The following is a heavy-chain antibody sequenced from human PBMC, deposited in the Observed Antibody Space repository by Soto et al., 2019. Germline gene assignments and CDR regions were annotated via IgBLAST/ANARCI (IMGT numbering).Heavy chain of an antibody. D-gene: IGHD3-22*01. CDR1: GGSFSGYY. V-gene: IGHV4-34*01. CDR2: INHSGST. CDR3: ARGRHSSGYYYGYYFDY. J-gene: IGHJ4*02. Sequence: QVQLQQWGAGLLKPSETLSLTCAVYGGSFSGYYWSWIRQPPGKGLEWIGEINHSGSTNYNPSLKSRVTISVDTSKNQFSLKLSSVTAADTAVYYCARGRHSSGYYYGYYFDYWGQGTLVTVSS.